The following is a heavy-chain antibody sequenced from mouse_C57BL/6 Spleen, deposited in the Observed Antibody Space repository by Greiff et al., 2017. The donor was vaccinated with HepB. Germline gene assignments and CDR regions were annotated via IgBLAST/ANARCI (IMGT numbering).Heavy chain of an antibody. CDR1: GFTFSDYG. Sequence: DVQLVESGGGLVQPGGSLKLSCAASGFTFSDYGMAWVRQAPRKGPEWVAFISNLAYSIYYADTVTGRFTISRENAKNTLYLEMSSLRSEDTAMYYCARHGDDYDRGAWFAYWGQGTLVTVSA. V-gene: IGHV5-15*01. CDR3: ARHGDDYDRGAWFAY. D-gene: IGHD2-4*01. J-gene: IGHJ3*01. CDR2: ISNLAYSI.